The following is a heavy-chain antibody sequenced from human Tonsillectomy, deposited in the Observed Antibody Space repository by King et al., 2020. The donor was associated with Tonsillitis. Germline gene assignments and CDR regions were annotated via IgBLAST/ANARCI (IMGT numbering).Heavy chain of an antibody. D-gene: IGHD3-10*01. CDR1: GFTFSSYA. V-gene: IGHV3-23*04. CDR3: AKGGVSLGELSLDY. CDR2: ISGSGGST. J-gene: IGHJ4*02. Sequence: VQLVQSGGGLVQPGGSLRLSCAASGFTFSSYAMSWVRQAPGKGLEWVSGISGSGGSTYYADSVKGRFTISRDNSKNTLYQQINSLRAEDTAVYYCAKGGVSLGELSLDYWGQGTLVTVSS.